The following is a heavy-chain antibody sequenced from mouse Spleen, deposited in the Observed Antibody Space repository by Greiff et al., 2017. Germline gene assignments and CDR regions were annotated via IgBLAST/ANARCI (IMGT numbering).Heavy chain of an antibody. J-gene: IGHJ4*01. CDR2: IYPGDGDT. CDR1: GYAFSSSW. Sequence: QVQLKESGPELVKPGASVKISCKASGYAFSSSWMNWVKQRPGKGLEWIGRIYPGDGDTNYNGKFKGKATLTADKSSSTAYMQLSSLTSEDSAVYFCARFYYGSSWGYAMDYWGQGTSVTVSS. CDR3: ARFYYGSSWGYAMDY. V-gene: IGHV1-82*01. D-gene: IGHD1-1*01.